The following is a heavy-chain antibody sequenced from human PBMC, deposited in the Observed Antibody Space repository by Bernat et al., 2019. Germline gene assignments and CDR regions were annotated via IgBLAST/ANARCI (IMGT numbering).Heavy chain of an antibody. D-gene: IGHD5-12*01. J-gene: IGHJ4*02. CDR3: ARETIVAVITSFDS. Sequence: QVQLQQSGPGLVKPSQTLSLTCAISGDSVSSNSAAWTWIRQSPSRGLEWLGRTYYRSRWYNDYAVSVKIRVIFNTDTTKNQFSLRLNSVTPDDTAVYYCARETIVAVITSFDSWGQGTLVTVSS. CDR2: TYYRSRWYN. CDR1: GDSVSSNSAA. V-gene: IGHV6-1*01.